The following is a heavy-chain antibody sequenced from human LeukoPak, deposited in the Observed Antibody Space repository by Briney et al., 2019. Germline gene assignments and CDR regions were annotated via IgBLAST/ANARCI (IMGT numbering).Heavy chain of an antibody. CDR3: ARTVLRFPADYYYCYMDV. D-gene: IGHD3-3*01. J-gene: IGHJ6*03. CDR1: GYTLTELS. V-gene: IGHV1-24*01. CDR2: FDPEDGET. Sequence: ASVKVSCKVSGYTLTELSMHWVRQAPGKGLEWMGGFDPEDGETIYAQKFQGRVTMTEDTSTDTAYMELRSLRSDDTAVYYCARTVLRFPADYYYCYMDVWGKGTTVTVSS.